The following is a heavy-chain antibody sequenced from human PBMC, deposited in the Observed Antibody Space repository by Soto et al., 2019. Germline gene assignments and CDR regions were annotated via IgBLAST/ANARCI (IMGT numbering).Heavy chain of an antibody. V-gene: IGHV1-3*01. Sequence: QVQLVQSGAEVKKPGASVEVSCKASGYTFTSYAMHWVRQAPGQRLEWMGWINAGNGNTKYSQKFQGRVTTTRDTSASTAYMELSSLRSEATAVYYCARDFSLYDFWSGYLYDYWGQGTLVTVSS. J-gene: IGHJ4*02. CDR1: GYTFTSYA. CDR3: ARDFSLYDFWSGYLYDY. D-gene: IGHD3-3*01. CDR2: INAGNGNT.